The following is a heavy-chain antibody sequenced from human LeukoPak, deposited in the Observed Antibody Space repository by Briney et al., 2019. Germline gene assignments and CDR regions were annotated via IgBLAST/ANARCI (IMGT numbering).Heavy chain of an antibody. D-gene: IGHD2-2*01. CDR1: GGTFSSYT. V-gene: IGHV1-69*02. CDR2: IIPILGIA. Sequence: GASVKVSCKASGGTFSSYTISWVRQAPGQGLEWMGRIIPILGIANYAQKFQGRVTITADKSTSTAYMELSGLRSEDTAVYYCAAARPCSSTSCYTVDYWGQGTLVTVSS. CDR3: AAARPCSSTSCYTVDY. J-gene: IGHJ4*02.